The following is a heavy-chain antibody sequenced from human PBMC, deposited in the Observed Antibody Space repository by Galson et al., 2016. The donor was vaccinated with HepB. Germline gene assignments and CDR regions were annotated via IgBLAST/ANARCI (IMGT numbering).Heavy chain of an antibody. D-gene: IGHD5-24*01. V-gene: IGHV1-3*01. J-gene: IGHJ3*02. CDR1: GYTFSNYG. CDR3: ARLEGADGWASLETATRRPRNATFDI. Sequence: SVKVSCKASGYTFSNYGIHWVRQAPGQGLDWMGWINAGNGYTKYSQKFQGRVTITRDTSASTAYMELSSLRYEDTAVYYCARLEGADGWASLETATRRPRNATFDIWGRGTMVTVSS. CDR2: INAGNGYT.